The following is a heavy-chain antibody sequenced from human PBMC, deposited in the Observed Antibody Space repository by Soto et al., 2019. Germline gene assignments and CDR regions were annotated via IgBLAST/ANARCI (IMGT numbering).Heavy chain of an antibody. CDR1: GGSISSSSYY. D-gene: IGHD3-3*01. V-gene: IGHV4-39*01. J-gene: IGHJ6*02. CDR3: ARHGILEWLPFPYYYYGMDV. Sequence: LSLTCTASGGSISSSSYYWGWIRQPPGKGLEWIGSIYYSGSTYYNPSLKSRVTISVDTSKNQFSLKLSSVTAADTAVYYCARHGILEWLPFPYYYYGMDVWGQGTTVTVSS. CDR2: IYYSGST.